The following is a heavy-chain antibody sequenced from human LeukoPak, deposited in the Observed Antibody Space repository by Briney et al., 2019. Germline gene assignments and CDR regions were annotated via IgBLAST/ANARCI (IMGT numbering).Heavy chain of an antibody. CDR2: IYYSGST. D-gene: IGHD3-16*02. CDR1: GGSISSGSYY. CDR3: ARGSLRWFDP. J-gene: IGHJ5*02. V-gene: IGHV4-39*01. Sequence: HSETLSLTCTVSGGSISSGSYYWSWIRQPPGKGLEWIGSIYYSGSTYYNPSLKSRVTISVDTSKNQFSLKLSSVTAADTAVYYCARGSLRWFDPWGQGTLVTVSS.